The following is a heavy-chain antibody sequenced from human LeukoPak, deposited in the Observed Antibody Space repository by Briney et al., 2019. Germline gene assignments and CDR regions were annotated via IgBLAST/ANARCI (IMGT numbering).Heavy chain of an antibody. D-gene: IGHD5/OR15-5a*01. CDR2: IYYSGST. CDR1: GGSISSSSYY. V-gene: IGHV4-39*01. J-gene: IGHJ5*02. Sequence: PSETLSLTCTVSGGSISSSSYYWGWIRQPPGKGLEWIGSIYYSGSTYYNPSLKSRVTISVDTSKNQFSLKLSSVTAADTAVYYCARNKVYGWFDPWGQGTLVTVSS. CDR3: ARNKVYGWFDP.